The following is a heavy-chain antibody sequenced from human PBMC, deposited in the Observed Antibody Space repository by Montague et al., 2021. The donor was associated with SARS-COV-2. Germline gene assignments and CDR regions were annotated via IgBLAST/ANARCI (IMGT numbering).Heavy chain of an antibody. V-gene: IGHV4-59*12. CDR3: ARDGYNAHQNYWYFDL. CDR2: IYYSGST. D-gene: IGHD5-24*01. Sequence: SETLSLTCTVSGGSISTYYWSWIRQPPGKGLEWIGYIYYSGSTNYGPSLKSRVTISVDTSKNQFSLKLSSVTAADTAVYYCARDGYNAHQNYWYFDLWGRGTLVTVPS. J-gene: IGHJ2*01. CDR1: GGSISTYY.